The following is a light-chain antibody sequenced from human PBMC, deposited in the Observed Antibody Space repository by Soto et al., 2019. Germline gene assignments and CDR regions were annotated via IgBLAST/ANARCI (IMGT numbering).Light chain of an antibody. CDR3: GTWDNSLSAYV. Sequence: SVVTQPPSLSAAPGQKVTISCSGSSSNIGKNYVSWYQQFPGTAPKLLIYDNNKRPSGIPDRFSGSKSGTSATLGITGLQTGDEADYYCGTWDNSLSAYVFGTGTKVTVL. V-gene: IGLV1-51*01. CDR2: DNN. J-gene: IGLJ1*01. CDR1: SSNIGKNY.